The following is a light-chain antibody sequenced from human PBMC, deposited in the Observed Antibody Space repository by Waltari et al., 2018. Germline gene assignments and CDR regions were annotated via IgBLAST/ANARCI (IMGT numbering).Light chain of an antibody. Sequence: CRASQSVGKSLAWYQQKPGQAPRLLIYDASRRATGIPDRFSGSGSGTDFSLTISRLEPEDFAVYYCQHYVRLPATFGQGTKVEV. CDR2: DAS. V-gene: IGKV3-20*01. CDR3: QHYVRLPAT. CDR1: QSVGKS. J-gene: IGKJ1*01.